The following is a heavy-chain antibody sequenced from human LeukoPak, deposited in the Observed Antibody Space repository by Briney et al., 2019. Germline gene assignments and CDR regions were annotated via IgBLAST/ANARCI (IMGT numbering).Heavy chain of an antibody. CDR1: GFTYNTYS. J-gene: IGHJ3*02. Sequence: GGSLRLSCAASGFTYNTYSMNWVRQAPAKGLEWVSYISSSSSTIYSATSLRGRFTISRDNAKNSLYLQMNSLRDEDTAVYYCARGVEGSQNYDSSGKGNALDIWGQGTMVTVSS. V-gene: IGHV3-48*02. CDR2: ISSSSSTI. D-gene: IGHD3-22*01. CDR3: ARGVEGSQNYDSSGKGNALDI.